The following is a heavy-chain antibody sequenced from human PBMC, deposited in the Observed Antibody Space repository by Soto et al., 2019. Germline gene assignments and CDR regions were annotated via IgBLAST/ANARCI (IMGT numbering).Heavy chain of an antibody. CDR1: GGSISSSNW. CDR3: ARGWGIAAAGSDY. Sequence: QVQLQESGPGLVKPSGTLSLTCAVSGGSISSSNWWSWVRQPPGKGVEWIGEIYHSGSTNYNPSLKSRVTISVDQSKNQFSLKLSSVTAADTALYYCARGWGIAAAGSDYWGQGTLVTGSS. V-gene: IGHV4-4*02. CDR2: IYHSGST. J-gene: IGHJ4*02. D-gene: IGHD6-13*01.